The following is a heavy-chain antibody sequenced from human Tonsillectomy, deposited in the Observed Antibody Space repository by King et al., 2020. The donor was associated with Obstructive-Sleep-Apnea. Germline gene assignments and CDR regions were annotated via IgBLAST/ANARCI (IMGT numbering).Heavy chain of an antibody. CDR2: ISYDGRNK. D-gene: IGHD3-10*01. J-gene: IGHJ6*02. Sequence: VQLVESGGGVVQPGRSLRLSCAASGFTFSSFGMHWVRQAPGKGLVWVAGISYDGRNKYYADSVKGRFTITRDNSKNTLYLQMNSLRAEDTAVYYCAKYSLYTSGSYAMDVWGQGTTVTVSS. CDR3: AKYSLYTSGSYAMDV. V-gene: IGHV3-30*18. CDR1: GFTFSSFG.